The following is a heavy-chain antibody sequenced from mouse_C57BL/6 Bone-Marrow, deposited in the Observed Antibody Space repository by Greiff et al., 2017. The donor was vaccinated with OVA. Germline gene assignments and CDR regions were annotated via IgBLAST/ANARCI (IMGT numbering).Heavy chain of an antibody. J-gene: IGHJ3*01. Sequence: QVQLKQPGAELVKPGASVKLSCKASGYTFTSYWMQWVKQRPGQGLEWIGEIDPSDSYTNYNQKFKGQATLTVDTSSSTAYMQLSSLTSEDSAVYYCARGLYYDYDGWFAYWGQGTLVTVSA. CDR1: GYTFTSYW. D-gene: IGHD2-4*01. CDR2: IDPSDSYT. V-gene: IGHV1-50*01. CDR3: ARGLYYDYDGWFAY.